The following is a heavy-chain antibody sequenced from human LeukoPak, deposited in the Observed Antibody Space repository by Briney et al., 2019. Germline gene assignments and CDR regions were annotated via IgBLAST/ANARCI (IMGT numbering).Heavy chain of an antibody. CDR1: GFTFSSYG. Sequence: GRSLRLSCAASGFTFSSYGMHWVRQAPGKGLQWVSRINADGSSTGHADSVKGRLTISRDNAKNTLYLQINSLRAEDTAVYYCAREYYASGDYWGQGTLVTVSS. J-gene: IGHJ4*02. D-gene: IGHD3-10*01. CDR3: AREYYASGDY. V-gene: IGHV3-74*01. CDR2: INADGSST.